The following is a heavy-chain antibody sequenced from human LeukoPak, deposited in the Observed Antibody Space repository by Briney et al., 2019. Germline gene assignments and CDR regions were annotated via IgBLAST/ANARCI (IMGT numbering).Heavy chain of an antibody. CDR1: GFTFSSYG. V-gene: IGHV3-33*01. CDR3: ARNYDILTGYSAFDY. D-gene: IGHD3-9*01. CDR2: IWYDGSNK. J-gene: IGHJ4*02. Sequence: GGSLRLSCAASGFTFSSYGMHWVRQAPGKGLEWVAVIWYDGSNKYYADSVKGRVTISRDNSKTTLYLQMNSLRAEDTAVYYCARNYDILTGYSAFDYWGQGTLVTVSS.